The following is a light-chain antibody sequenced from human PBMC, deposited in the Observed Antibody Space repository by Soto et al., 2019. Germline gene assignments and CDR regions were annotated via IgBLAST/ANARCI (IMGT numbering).Light chain of an antibody. CDR2: GAS. CDR3: QQYGSSPRT. CDR1: QSISIN. V-gene: IGKV3-20*01. Sequence: EIVLTQSPGTLSVSPGDRVTLSCRASQSISINLAWYQHKPGQAPRLLIHGASTRATGIPARISGSGSGTEFTLTISRLEPEDFAVYYCQQYGSSPRTFGQGTKVDIK. J-gene: IGKJ1*01.